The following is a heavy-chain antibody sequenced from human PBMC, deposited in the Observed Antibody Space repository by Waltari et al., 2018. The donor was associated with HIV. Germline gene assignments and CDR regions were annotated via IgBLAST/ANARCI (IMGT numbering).Heavy chain of an antibody. CDR2: IGYDSYSL. V-gene: IGHV3-9*01. Sequence: EVRLVESGGGKVQPGRSLTLSCAASGFNFDQSAMHWVRQVPGQVPGWIAGIGYDSYSLEYANSVMGRFTISRDNAKKSLYLQMSSLRTEDTALYYCAKDTKARSIYYHFGLDVWGPGTMVFVSS. D-gene: IGHD3-10*01. J-gene: IGHJ3*01. CDR1: GFNFDQSA. CDR3: AKDTKARSIYYHFGLDV.